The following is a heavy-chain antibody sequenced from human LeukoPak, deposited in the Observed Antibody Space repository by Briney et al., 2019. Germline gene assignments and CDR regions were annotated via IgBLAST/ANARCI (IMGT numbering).Heavy chain of an antibody. D-gene: IGHD5-12*01. Sequence: GGSLRLSCVTSGFTFNNHWTSWVRQAPGKGLEWVANIKPDGSDEHYVDSVKGRFTISSDSAKNSLYLQMNSLRAEDTAVYYCARYSGYSGFDFDSWGQGTLVTVSA. V-gene: IGHV3-7*03. J-gene: IGHJ4*02. CDR2: IKPDGSDE. CDR1: GFTFNNHW. CDR3: ARYSGYSGFDFDS.